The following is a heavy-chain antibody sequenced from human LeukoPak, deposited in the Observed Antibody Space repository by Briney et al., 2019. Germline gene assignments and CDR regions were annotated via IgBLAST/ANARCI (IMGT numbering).Heavy chain of an antibody. CDR1: GGSISSLY. D-gene: IGHD6-6*01. CDR2: IYYTGST. Sequence: PSETLSLTCSVSGGSISSLYWSWIRQPPGKGLEWIGYIYYTGSTNYNPSLKSRVTMFVDMSKNQFSLRLSSVTAADTAVYYCARHRAYSSSSPFDYWGQGTLDPVSS. V-gene: IGHV4-59*08. CDR3: ARHRAYSSSSPFDY. J-gene: IGHJ4*02.